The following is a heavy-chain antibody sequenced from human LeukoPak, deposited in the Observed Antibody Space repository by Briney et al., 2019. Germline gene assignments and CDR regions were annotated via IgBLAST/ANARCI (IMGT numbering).Heavy chain of an antibody. D-gene: IGHD3-22*01. CDR3: ATSPSPYYYDGLYFDY. V-gene: IGHV1-18*01. Sequence: ASVKVSCKATGHTFTSYGISWVRQAPGQGLEWMGWISAYKGNTNYAQKLQDRVTMTTDTSTSTAYMELRSLTSDDTAVYYCATSPSPYYYDGLYFDYWGQGTLVTVSS. CDR2: ISAYKGNT. J-gene: IGHJ4*02. CDR1: GHTFTSYG.